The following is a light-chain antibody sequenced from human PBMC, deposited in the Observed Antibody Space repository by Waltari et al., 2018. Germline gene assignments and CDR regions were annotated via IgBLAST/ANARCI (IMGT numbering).Light chain of an antibody. Sequence: EVVLTQSPATLSLSPGDRATLSCRASQSVGTYLGWYQQKPGQAPRLLIYDVSERATGIPDRFSGSGSGTDFTLTISSLEPEDSAVYYCQQRSTWLAFGGGTKVQIK. CDR3: QQRSTWLA. CDR1: QSVGTY. CDR2: DVS. J-gene: IGKJ4*01. V-gene: IGKV3-11*01.